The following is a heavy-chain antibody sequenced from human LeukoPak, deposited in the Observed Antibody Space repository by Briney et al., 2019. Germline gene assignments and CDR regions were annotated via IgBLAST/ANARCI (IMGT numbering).Heavy chain of an antibody. CDR2: ISSSGSTI. V-gene: IGHV3-48*03. J-gene: IGHJ4*02. CDR1: GFTFSSYE. D-gene: IGHD2-15*01. CDR3: ARDVGYCSGGSCYPYYFDY. Sequence: PGGSLRLSCAASGFTFSSYEMNWVRQAPGKGLEWVSYISSSGSTIYYADSVKGRFTISRDNAKNSLYLQMNSLRAEDTAVYYCARDVGYCSGGSCYPYYFDYWGQGTLVTVSS.